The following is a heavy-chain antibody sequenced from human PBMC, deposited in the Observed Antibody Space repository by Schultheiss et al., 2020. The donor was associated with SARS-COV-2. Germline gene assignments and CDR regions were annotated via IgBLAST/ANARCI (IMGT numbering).Heavy chain of an antibody. CDR2: IGTAGDT. V-gene: IGHV3-13*01. D-gene: IGHD3-3*01. CDR1: GFTFSSYD. Sequence: GGSLRLSCAASGFTFSSYDMHWVRQATGKGLEWVSAIGTAGDTYYPGSVKGRFTISRDNAKNSLYLQMNSLRAEDTAVYFCARYRPGADYWSGYEDYWGQGTLVTVSS. CDR3: ARYRPGADYWSGYEDY. J-gene: IGHJ4*02.